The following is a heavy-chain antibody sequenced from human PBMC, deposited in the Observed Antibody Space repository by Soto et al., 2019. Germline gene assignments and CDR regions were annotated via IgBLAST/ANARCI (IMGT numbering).Heavy chain of an antibody. Sequence: SETLSLTCTVSGASIRGNDYYWSWIRQAPGKGLEWIGYVYYTGSTYYNPSLMSRLTISVDTSKNQFSLKLTSVTAAETAVYYCVRTAREGAVAPHWFDRWGQGTQVTVSS. J-gene: IGHJ5*02. CDR1: GASIRGNDYY. V-gene: IGHV4-30-4*01. CDR2: VYYTGST. D-gene: IGHD2-21*02. CDR3: VRTAREGAVAPHWFDR.